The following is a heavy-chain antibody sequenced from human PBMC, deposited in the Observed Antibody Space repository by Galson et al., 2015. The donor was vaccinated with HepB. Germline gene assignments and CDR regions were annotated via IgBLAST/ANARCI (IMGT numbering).Heavy chain of an antibody. J-gene: IGHJ4*02. D-gene: IGHD3-22*01. CDR2: INAGNGNT. CDR1: GNTFSSYA. V-gene: IGHV1-3*01. CDR3: ARGYFDSSGYYSRGDFDY. Sequence: QSGAEVKKPGASVKVSCKASGNTFSSYAFHWVRQAPGQRLEWMGWINAGNGNTRYSQKFQGRVTITRDTSAYTAYMELSSLTSEDTAVYYCARGYFDSSGYYSRGDFDYWGQGTLVTVSS.